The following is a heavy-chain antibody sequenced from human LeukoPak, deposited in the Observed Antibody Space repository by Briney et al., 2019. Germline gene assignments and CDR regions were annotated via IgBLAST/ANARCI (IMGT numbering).Heavy chain of an antibody. V-gene: IGHV4-4*02. CDR2: IYHSGST. CDR3: ARDCGILRIDCGDSLDI. CDR1: GGSISSSNW. J-gene: IGHJ3*02. Sequence: SGTLSLTCAVSGGSISSSNWWSWVRPPPGKGLEWIGEIYHSGSTNYNPSLKSRVTISVDKSKNQFSLKLSSVTAADTAVYYCARDCGILRIDCGDSLDIWGQGTMVTVSS. D-gene: IGHD2-21*01.